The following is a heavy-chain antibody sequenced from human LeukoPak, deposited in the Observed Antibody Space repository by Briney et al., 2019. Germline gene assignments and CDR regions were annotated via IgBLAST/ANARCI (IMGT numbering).Heavy chain of an antibody. Sequence: PGGSLRLSCAASGFTFSSYSMNWVRQAPGKGLEWVSSISSSSSYIYYADSVKGRFTISRDNAKNSLYLQMNSLRAEDTAVYHCASTHGRIQLWLFDYWGQGTLVTVSS. CDR3: ASTHGRIQLWLFDY. CDR1: GFTFSSYS. J-gene: IGHJ4*02. CDR2: ISSSSSYI. V-gene: IGHV3-21*01. D-gene: IGHD5-18*01.